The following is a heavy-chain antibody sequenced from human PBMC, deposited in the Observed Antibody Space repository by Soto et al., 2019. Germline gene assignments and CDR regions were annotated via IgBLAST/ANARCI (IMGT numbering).Heavy chain of an antibody. CDR1: GGSISSGGYY. J-gene: IGHJ5*02. Sequence: SETLSLTCTVSGGSISSGGYYWSWIRQHPGKGLEWIGYIYYSGSTYYNPSLKSRVTISVDTSKNQFSRKRSSVTAADTAVYYCASNSIVGATKVWFYPWGQGTLVTVSS. V-gene: IGHV4-31*03. D-gene: IGHD1-26*01. CDR3: ASNSIVGATKVWFYP. CDR2: IYYSGST.